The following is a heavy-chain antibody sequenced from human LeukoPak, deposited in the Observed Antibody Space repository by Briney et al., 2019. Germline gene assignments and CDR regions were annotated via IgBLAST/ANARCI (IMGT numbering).Heavy chain of an antibody. Sequence: ATVTVSCKASGYTFTSYGISWVRQAPGQGLEWMGWISAYNGNTNYAQKLQGRVTMTTDTSTSTAYMELRSLRSDDTAVYYCASGITGLYGMDVWGQGTTVTVSS. J-gene: IGHJ6*02. CDR3: ASGITGLYGMDV. D-gene: IGHD1-20*01. V-gene: IGHV1-18*01. CDR1: GYTFTSYG. CDR2: ISAYNGNT.